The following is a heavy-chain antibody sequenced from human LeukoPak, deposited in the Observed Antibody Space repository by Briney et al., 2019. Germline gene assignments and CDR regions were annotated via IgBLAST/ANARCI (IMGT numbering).Heavy chain of an antibody. CDR3: ARADILTGYFPLRFDY. V-gene: IGHV4-4*07. Sequence: SETLSLTCTVSGDSISNYYWSWIRQPAGKGLEWIGRIHTSGTTNYNPSLRSRVTMSIDTSKNYFSLKLTSVTAADTAVYYCARADILTGYFPLRFDYWGQGTLVTVSS. CDR2: IHTSGTT. J-gene: IGHJ4*02. CDR1: GDSISNYY. D-gene: IGHD3-9*01.